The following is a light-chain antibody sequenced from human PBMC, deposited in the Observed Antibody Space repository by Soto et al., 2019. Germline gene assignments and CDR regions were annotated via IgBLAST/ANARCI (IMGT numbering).Light chain of an antibody. CDR1: QSVSSN. V-gene: IGKV3-15*01. CDR3: QPYNNWPLT. CDR2: DAS. J-gene: IGKJ4*01. Sequence: EIVMTQSPATLSVSPGERATLSCRASQSVSSNLAWYQQKPGQAPRLLIYDASTGATGLPARFSGSGSGTEFTLTISSLQSEDFAVYYCQPYNNWPLTFGGGTKVEIK.